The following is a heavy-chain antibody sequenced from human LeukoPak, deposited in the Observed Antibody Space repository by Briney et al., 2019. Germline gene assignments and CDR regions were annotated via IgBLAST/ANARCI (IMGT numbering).Heavy chain of an antibody. CDR3: ARGTKYQLPYYFDY. V-gene: IGHV4-59*01. CDR1: GGSISSYY. Sequence: SETLSLTCTVSGGSISSYYWSWIRQPPGKGLELIGYIYYSGSTNYNPSLKSRVTISVDTSKNQFSLKLSSVTAADTAVYYCARGTKYQLPYYFDYWGQGTLVTVSS. D-gene: IGHD2-2*01. CDR2: IYYSGST. J-gene: IGHJ4*02.